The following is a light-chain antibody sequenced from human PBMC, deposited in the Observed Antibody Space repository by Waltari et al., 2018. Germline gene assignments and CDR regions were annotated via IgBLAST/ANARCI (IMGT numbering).Light chain of an antibody. J-gene: IGKJ1*01. CDR1: PSVGRY. CDR3: QMYVRLPVT. CDR2: DAS. V-gene: IGKV3-20*01. Sequence: EIVLTQSPGTLSLSPGERATLPCRASPSVGRYLAWYKQQHGQAPRLLIYDASTRATGIPDRFSGGGSGTDFSLTISRLEPEDFAVYYCQMYVRLPVTFGQGTKVEI.